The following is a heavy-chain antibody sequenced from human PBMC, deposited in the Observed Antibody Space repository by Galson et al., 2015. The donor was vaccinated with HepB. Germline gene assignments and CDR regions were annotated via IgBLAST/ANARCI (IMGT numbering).Heavy chain of an antibody. CDR1: GFTFEDFA. CDR2: ISWNSDYR. V-gene: IGHV3-9*01. J-gene: IGHJ3*02. CDR3: AKGSRDIMLVVVFDI. D-gene: IGHD3-22*01. Sequence: SLRLSCAGSGFTFEDFAMHWVRQAPGKGLEWVSGISWNSDYRGYADSVRGRFTISRDNSNNSLYLQVSSLRAEDTAFYYCAKGSRDIMLVVVFDIWGQGTMVTVSS.